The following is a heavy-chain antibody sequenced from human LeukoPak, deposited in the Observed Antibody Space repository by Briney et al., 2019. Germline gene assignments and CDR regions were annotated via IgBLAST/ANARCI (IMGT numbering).Heavy chain of an antibody. J-gene: IGHJ6*03. D-gene: IGHD3-10*01. CDR3: AKVREITALYYMDV. V-gene: IGHV3-30*02. CDR1: GFTFNSYG. Sequence: PGGSLRLSCAASGFTFNSYGMHWVRQAPGEGLEWVAFIRYDGSNEHYADSVKGRFTISRDKSKNTLYLQMNSLRPEGTAVYYCAKVREITALYYMDVWGKGTTVTISS. CDR2: IRYDGSNE.